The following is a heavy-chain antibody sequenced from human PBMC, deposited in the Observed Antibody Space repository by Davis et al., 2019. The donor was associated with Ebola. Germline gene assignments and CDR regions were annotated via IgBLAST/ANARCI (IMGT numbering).Heavy chain of an antibody. J-gene: IGHJ6*02. D-gene: IGHD2-21*02. V-gene: IGHV4-59*01. CDR1: GGSISHSY. Sequence: SETLSLTCTVSGGSISHSYCSCVRQSPGRGLEWIGYVYYNGNSDYNPSLKSRVIISLDTSTQQFSMDLSSVTAADTAVYYCARMPVTRRSNYYYYYGMDIWGQGTTVTVSS. CDR2: VYYNGNS. CDR3: ARMPVTRRSNYYYYYGMDI.